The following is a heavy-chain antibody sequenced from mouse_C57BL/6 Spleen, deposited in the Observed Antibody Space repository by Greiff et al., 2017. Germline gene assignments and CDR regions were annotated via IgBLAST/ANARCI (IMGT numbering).Heavy chain of an antibody. CDR1: GYSFTGYY. J-gene: IGHJ4*01. V-gene: IGHV1-42*01. D-gene: IGHD1-2*01. Sequence: EVQLQQSGPELVKPGASVKISCKASGYSFTGYYMNWVKQSPEKSLEWIGEINPSTGGTTYNQKFKAKATLTVDKSSSTAYMQLKSLTSEDSAVYYCARSLRRTGAMGYWGQGTSVTVSS. CDR3: ARSLRRTGAMGY. CDR2: INPSTGGT.